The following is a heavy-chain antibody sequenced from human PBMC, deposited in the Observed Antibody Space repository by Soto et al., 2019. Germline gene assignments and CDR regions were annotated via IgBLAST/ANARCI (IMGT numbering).Heavy chain of an antibody. Sequence: GGSLRLSCAASGFTFSSYMMSWVRQAPGKGLEWVSTISGSAGSADYTDSVKGRFTISRDNSKNTLYLQMNSLRVEDTAVYYCAKWINTGNWNSLYSYYGMDVWGQGTTVTVSS. V-gene: IGHV3-23*01. CDR1: GFTFSSYM. CDR3: AKWINTGNWNSLYSYYGMDV. D-gene: IGHD1-7*01. CDR2: ISGSAGSA. J-gene: IGHJ6*02.